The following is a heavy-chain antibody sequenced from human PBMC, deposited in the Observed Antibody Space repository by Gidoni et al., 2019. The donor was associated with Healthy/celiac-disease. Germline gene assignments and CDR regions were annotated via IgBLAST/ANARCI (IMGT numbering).Heavy chain of an antibody. CDR3: HQDGYSYGYKGYYYGMDV. V-gene: IGHV3-49*03. J-gene: IGHJ6*02. CDR2: IRSKAYGGTT. Sequence: EVQLVESGGGLVQPGRSLRLSCTASGFTFGDYAMSWFRQAPGKGLEWVGFIRSKAYGGTTEYAASVKGRFTISRDDSKSIAYLQMNSLKTEDTAVYYCHQDGYSYGYKGYYYGMDVWGQGTTVTVSS. D-gene: IGHD5-18*01. CDR1: GFTFGDYA.